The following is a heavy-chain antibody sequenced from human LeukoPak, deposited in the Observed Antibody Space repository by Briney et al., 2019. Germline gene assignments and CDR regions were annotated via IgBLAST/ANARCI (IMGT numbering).Heavy chain of an antibody. CDR3: ARDSGDSSGYYYAGDAFDI. CDR2: INPSGGST. J-gene: IGHJ3*02. CDR1: GYTSTSYY. Sequence: ASVKVSCKASGYTSTSYYMHWVRQAPGQGLEWMGIINPSGGSTSYAQKFQGRVTMTRDTSTSTVYMELSSLRSEDTAVYYCARDSGDSSGYYYAGDAFDIWGQGTMVTVSS. V-gene: IGHV1-46*01. D-gene: IGHD3-22*01.